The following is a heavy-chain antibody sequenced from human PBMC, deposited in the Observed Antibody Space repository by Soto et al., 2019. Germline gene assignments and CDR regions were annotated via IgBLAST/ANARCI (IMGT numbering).Heavy chain of an antibody. J-gene: IGHJ6*02. CDR1: GGTFSSYA. D-gene: IGHD2-2*02. Sequence: SVKVSCKASGGTFSSYAISWVRQAPGQGLEWMGGIIPIFGTANYAQKFQGRVTITADESTSTAYTELSSLRSEDTAVYYCAGRRKYCSSTSCYTHYYYGMDVWGQGNPGHRLL. CDR3: AGRRKYCSSTSCYTHYYYGMDV. V-gene: IGHV1-69*13. CDR2: IIPIFGTA.